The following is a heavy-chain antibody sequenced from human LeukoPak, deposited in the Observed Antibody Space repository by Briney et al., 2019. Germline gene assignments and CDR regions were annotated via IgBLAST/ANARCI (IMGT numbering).Heavy chain of an antibody. CDR2: IYTSGST. D-gene: IGHD5-18*01. CDR3: AGVGSSYGSYYYMDV. V-gene: IGHV4-4*07. J-gene: IGHJ6*03. Sequence: PSETLSLTCTVSGGSISSYYWSWIRQPAGKGLEWIGRIYTSGSTNYNPSLKSRVTMPVDTSKNQFSLKLSSVTAADTAVYYCAGVGSSYGSYYYMDVWGKGTTVTISS. CDR1: GGSISSYY.